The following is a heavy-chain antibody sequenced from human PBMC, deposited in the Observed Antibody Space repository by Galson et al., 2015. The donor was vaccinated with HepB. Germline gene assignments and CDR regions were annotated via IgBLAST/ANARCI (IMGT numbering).Heavy chain of an antibody. CDR2: INPSGGST. CDR3: ARDVSIAAAAYWFDP. D-gene: IGHD6-13*01. V-gene: IGHV1-46*04. J-gene: IGHJ5*02. CDR1: GYTFTSYY. Sequence: SVKVSCKASGYTFTSYYMHWVRQAPGQGLEWMGIINPSGGSTSYAQKLQGRVTMTRDTSTSTVYMELSSLRSEDTAVYYCARDVSIAAAAYWFDPWGQGTLVTVSS.